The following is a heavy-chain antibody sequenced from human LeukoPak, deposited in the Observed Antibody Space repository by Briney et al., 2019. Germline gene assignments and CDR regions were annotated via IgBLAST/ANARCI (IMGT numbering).Heavy chain of an antibody. V-gene: IGHV3-21*01. CDR3: ARAGLVVPAAIDVWFDP. CDR1: GFTFSSYS. D-gene: IGHD2-2*01. CDR2: ISSSSSYI. Sequence: GGCLRLSCAASGFTFSSYSMNWVRQAPGKGLEWDSSISSSSSYIYYADSVKGRFTISRDNAKNSLYLQMNSLRAEDTAVYYCARAGLVVPAAIDVWFDPWGQGTLVTVSS. J-gene: IGHJ5*02.